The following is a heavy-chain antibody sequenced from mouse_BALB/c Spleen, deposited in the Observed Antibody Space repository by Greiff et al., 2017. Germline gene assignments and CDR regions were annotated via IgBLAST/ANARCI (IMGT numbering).Heavy chain of an antibody. CDR2: IDPSDSET. J-gene: IGHJ3*01. CDR1: GYTFTSYW. D-gene: IGHD4-1*01. Sequence: QVQLKQPGAELVKPGAPVKLSCKASGYTFTSYWMNWVKQRPGRGLEWIGRIDPSDSETHYNQKFKDKATLTVDKSSSTAYIQLSSLTSEDSAVYYCARGSELGPWFAYWGQGTLVTVSA. CDR3: ARGSELGPWFAY. V-gene: IGHV1-69*02.